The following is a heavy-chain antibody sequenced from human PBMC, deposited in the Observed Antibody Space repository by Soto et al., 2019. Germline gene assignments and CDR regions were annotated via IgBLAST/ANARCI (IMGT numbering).Heavy chain of an antibody. Sequence: GGSLRLSCAASGFTFSSYSMNWVRQAPGKGLEWVSSISSSSSYIYYADSVKGRFTISRDNAKNSLYLQMNSLRAEDTAVYYCARAASGSGYQDYWGQGTLVTVSS. CDR1: GFTFSSYS. CDR3: ARAASGSGYQDY. J-gene: IGHJ4*02. V-gene: IGHV3-21*01. D-gene: IGHD5-12*01. CDR2: ISSSSSYI.